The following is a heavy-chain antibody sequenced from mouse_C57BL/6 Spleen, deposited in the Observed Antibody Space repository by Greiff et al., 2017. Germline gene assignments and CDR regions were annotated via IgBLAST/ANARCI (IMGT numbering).Heavy chain of an antibody. Sequence: VKLMESGAELVRPGASVTLSCKASGYTFTDYEMHWVKQTPVHGLEWIGAIDPETGGTAYNQKFKGKAILTADKSSSTAYMELRSLTSEDSAVYDCTRDYYGSSYYAMDYWGQGTSVTVSS. V-gene: IGHV1-15*01. D-gene: IGHD1-1*01. J-gene: IGHJ4*01. CDR1: GYTFTDYE. CDR2: IDPETGGT. CDR3: TRDYYGSSYYAMDY.